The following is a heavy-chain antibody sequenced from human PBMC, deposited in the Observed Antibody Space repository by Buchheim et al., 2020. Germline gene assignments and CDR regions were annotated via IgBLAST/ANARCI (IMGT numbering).Heavy chain of an antibody. V-gene: IGHV5-51*01. CDR2: IYPGDSDT. Sequence: EVQLVQSGAEVKKPGESLKISCMGSGYIFSSQWIAWVRQMPGQGLEWMGIIYPGDSDTSYSPSFQGQVTISADKSISTVYLQWRSLKASDSAIYYCARRAPHCTSAGCYFDYWGQGTL. J-gene: IGHJ4*02. CDR1: GYIFSSQW. CDR3: ARRAPHCTSAGCYFDY. D-gene: IGHD2-8*02.